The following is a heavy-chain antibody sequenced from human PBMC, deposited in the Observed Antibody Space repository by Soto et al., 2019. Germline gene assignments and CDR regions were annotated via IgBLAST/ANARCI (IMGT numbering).Heavy chain of an antibody. J-gene: IGHJ6*02. CDR1: GGSFSGYY. D-gene: IGHD3-9*01. V-gene: IGHV4-34*01. Sequence: QVQLQQWGAGLLKPSETLSLTCAVYGGSFSGYYWSWIRQPPGKGLVWIGEINHSGSTNYNPSLKSRVIISVDTSNNEFSLRLSSVTAADTAVYYCARAFRGTGFYYYYGMDVWGQATTVTVSS. CDR2: INHSGST. CDR3: ARAFRGTGFYYYYGMDV.